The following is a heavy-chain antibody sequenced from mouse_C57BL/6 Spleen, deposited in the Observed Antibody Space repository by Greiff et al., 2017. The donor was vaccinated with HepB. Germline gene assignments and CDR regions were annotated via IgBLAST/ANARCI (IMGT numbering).Heavy chain of an antibody. CDR3: TRDYGTYSRYAMDY. D-gene: IGHD2-1*01. CDR2: ISSGGDYI. J-gene: IGHJ4*01. CDR1: GFTFSSYA. Sequence: EVQRVESGEGLVKPGGSLKLSCAASGFTFSSYAMSWVRQTPEKRLEWVAYISSGGDYIYYADTVKGRFTISRDNARNTLYLQMSSLKSEDTAMYYCTRDYGTYSRYAMDYWGQGTSVTVSS. V-gene: IGHV5-9-1*02.